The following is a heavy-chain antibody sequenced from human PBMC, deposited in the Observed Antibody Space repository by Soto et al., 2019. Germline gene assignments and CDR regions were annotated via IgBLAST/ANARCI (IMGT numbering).Heavy chain of an antibody. CDR2: IRAYNGNT. V-gene: IGHV1-18*01. CDR3: ASGDCSSTSCYRTLYYYYGMDV. J-gene: IGHJ6*02. Sequence: AGVNVSCKASGYTFTSYRISWVRQAPGQGLEWMGWIRAYNGNTNYAQKLQGRVTMHTDTSTSTAYMELRSLRSDDTAVYYCASGDCSSTSCYRTLYYYYGMDVWGQGTTVTVSS. D-gene: IGHD2-2*01. CDR1: GYTFTSYR.